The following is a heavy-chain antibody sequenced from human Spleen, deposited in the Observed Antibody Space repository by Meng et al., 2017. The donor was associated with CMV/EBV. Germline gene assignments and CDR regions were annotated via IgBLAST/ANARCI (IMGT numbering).Heavy chain of an antibody. J-gene: IGHJ4*02. CDR3: AREKGRVVVAASFNY. CDR2: TYTSGSP. Sequence: QVQLTCPLPLLVNPLAPLSLTCTFFGGSIVRYYWSWFRQPAGKGLEWIGRTYTSGSPNYNPYLKSRVTMSVDTYKNQFSLKLSAVTAADTAVYYCAREKGRVVVAASFNYWGQGTLVTVSS. D-gene: IGHD2-15*01. V-gene: IGHV4-4*07. CDR1: GGSIVRYY.